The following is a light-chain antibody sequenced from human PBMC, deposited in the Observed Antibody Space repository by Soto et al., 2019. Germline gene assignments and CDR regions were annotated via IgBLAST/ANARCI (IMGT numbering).Light chain of an antibody. V-gene: IGKV1-39*01. J-gene: IGKJ4*01. CDR3: QQSYSTRPLT. CDR2: AAS. Sequence: DIQMTQSPSSLSASVGDRVTITCRASQSISSYLNWYEQKPGKAPKLLIYAASSLQSGVPSRFSGSGSGTDFTLTINSLQPEDFATYYCQQSYSTRPLTFGGGTKVEIK. CDR1: QSISSY.